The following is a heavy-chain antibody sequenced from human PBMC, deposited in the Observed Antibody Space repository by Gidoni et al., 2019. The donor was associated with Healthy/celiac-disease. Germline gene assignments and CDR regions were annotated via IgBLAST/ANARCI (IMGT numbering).Heavy chain of an antibody. CDR3: ASGGGYSTGDTYYFDY. CDR1: GFPFSNYY. V-gene: IGHV3-11*05. D-gene: IGHD2-8*02. J-gene: IGHJ4*02. Sequence: QVQLVESGGGLVKPGGSLRLSCAASGFPFSNYYMSWIRQAPGKGLEWVSYISSSSSYTNYADSVKGRFTIPRDNAKNSLYLQMNSLRAEDTAVYYCASGGGYSTGDTYYFDYWGQGTRSPSPQ. CDR2: ISSSSSYT.